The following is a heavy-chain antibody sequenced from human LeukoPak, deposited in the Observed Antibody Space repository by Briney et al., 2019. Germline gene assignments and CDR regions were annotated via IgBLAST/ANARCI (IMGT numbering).Heavy chain of an antibody. CDR1: GGSISSYY. Sequence: PSETLSLTCTVSGGSISSYYWSWIRQPAGEGLEWVWRIYTSGSTNYNPSLKSRVTMSVGTSKNQFSLKLSSVTAADTAVYYCETALLDYYGSGSYLDWGQGTLVTVSS. CDR2: IYTSGST. D-gene: IGHD3-10*01. CDR3: ETALLDYYGSGSYLD. V-gene: IGHV4-4*07. J-gene: IGHJ4*02.